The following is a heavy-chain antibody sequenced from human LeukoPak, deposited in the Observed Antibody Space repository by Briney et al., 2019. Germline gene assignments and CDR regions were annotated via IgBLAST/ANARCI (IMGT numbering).Heavy chain of an antibody. CDR2: TYYRSKWCF. V-gene: IGHV6-1*01. J-gene: IGHJ4*02. D-gene: IGHD4-17*01. Sequence: SQTLSLTCAISGDSVSSNSTTWNWIRQSPSRGLEWLGRTYYRSKWCFDYAVPVKSRITIQPDTSKNQFFLQLNSVTPEDTAVYYFARGPLRYFDYWGQGSLVSVSS. CDR1: GDSVSSNSTT. CDR3: ARGPLRYFDY.